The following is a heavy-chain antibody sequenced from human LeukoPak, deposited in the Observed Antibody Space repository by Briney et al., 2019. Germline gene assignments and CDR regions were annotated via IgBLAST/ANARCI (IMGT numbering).Heavy chain of an antibody. CDR3: ANGWSPDY. J-gene: IGHJ4*02. V-gene: IGHV3-33*06. D-gene: IGHD2-15*01. CDR2: IWYDGSNK. CDR1: GFTFSSYG. Sequence: GGSLRLSCAASGFTFSSYGMHWVRQAPGKGLEWVAVIWYDGSNKYYADSVKGRFTISRDNSKSTLYLQMNSLRAGDTAVYHCANGWSPDYWGRGTLVTVSS.